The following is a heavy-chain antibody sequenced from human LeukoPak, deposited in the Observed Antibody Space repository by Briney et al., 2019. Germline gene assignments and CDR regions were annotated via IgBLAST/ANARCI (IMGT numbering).Heavy chain of an antibody. V-gene: IGHV3-48*04. D-gene: IGHD3-22*01. Sequence: GGSLRLSCAASGFTFSSYSMNWVRQAPGKGLEWVSYISSSGSTIYYADSVKGRFTISRDNAKNSLYLQMNSLRAEDTAVYYCARDYNYDSSGYYPSYYMDVWGKGTTVTISS. CDR2: ISSSGSTI. J-gene: IGHJ6*03. CDR3: ARDYNYDSSGYYPSYYMDV. CDR1: GFTFSSYS.